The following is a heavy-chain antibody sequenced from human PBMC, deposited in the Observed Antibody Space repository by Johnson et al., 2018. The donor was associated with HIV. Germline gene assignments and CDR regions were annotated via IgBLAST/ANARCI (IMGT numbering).Heavy chain of an antibody. V-gene: IGHV3-30*04. J-gene: IGHJ3*02. CDR1: GFTFSSYA. Sequence: QVQLVESGGGVVQPGRSLRLSCAASGFTFSSYAMHWVRQAPGKGLEWVAVISYDGSNKYYADSVKGRFTISRDNSKNTLYLKMNSLRAEDTAVYYCARDGSQLADAFDIWGQGRMVTVSS. CDR3: ARDGSQLADAFDI. D-gene: IGHD6-13*01. CDR2: ISYDGSNK.